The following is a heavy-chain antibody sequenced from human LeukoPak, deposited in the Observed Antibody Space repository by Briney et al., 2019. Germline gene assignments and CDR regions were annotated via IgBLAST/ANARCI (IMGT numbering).Heavy chain of an antibody. CDR1: GYTLTGYY. D-gene: IGHD6-6*01. J-gene: IGHJ3*02. CDR2: IYPYSGDT. CDR3: ARDRNSGSSLDI. Sequence: VASVTVSCKASGYTLTGYYIHWVRQAPGQGLEWMGWIYPYSGDTNYAQNFQGRVTMTRDTSISTAYMELSSLKSNDTAVYYCARDRNSGSSLDIWGQGTMLTVSS. V-gene: IGHV1-2*02.